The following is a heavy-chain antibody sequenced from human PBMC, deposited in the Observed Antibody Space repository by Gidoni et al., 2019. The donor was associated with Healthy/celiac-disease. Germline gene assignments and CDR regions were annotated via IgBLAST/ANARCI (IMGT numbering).Heavy chain of an antibody. CDR1: GFTFSSYA. CDR3: AKEKGSGSYYSNWYFDL. Sequence: EVQLLESGGGLVQPGGSLRLSCAASGFTFSSYAMSWVRQAPGKGLEWVSASSGSGGSTYYADSVKGRFTISRDNSKNTLYLQMNSLRAEDTAVYYCAKEKGSGSYYSNWYFDLWGRGTLVTVSS. J-gene: IGHJ2*01. V-gene: IGHV3-23*01. D-gene: IGHD3-10*01. CDR2: SSGSGGST.